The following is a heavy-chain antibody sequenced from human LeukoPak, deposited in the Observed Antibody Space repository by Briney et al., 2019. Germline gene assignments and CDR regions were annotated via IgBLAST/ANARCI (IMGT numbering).Heavy chain of an antibody. CDR1: GYTFTGYY. CDR3: ARSGYCSSSICYVRAFYS. CDR2: INPNSGGT. D-gene: IGHD2-2*01. V-gene: IGHV1-2*02. J-gene: IGHJ3*02. Sequence: ASVKVSCKASGYTFTGYYMHWVRQAPGQGLEWMGWINPNSGGTHYAEKFQGRDTITRDTSKNTVYMEMSRLRADDTAVYYCARSGYCSSSICYVRAFYSWGQGRMVTVSS.